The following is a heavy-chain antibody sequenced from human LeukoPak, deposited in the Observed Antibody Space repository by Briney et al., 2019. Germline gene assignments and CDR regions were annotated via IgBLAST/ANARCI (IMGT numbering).Heavy chain of an antibody. V-gene: IGHV3-30*04. D-gene: IGHD1-14*01. CDR3: ARVQGGGFRTADY. CDR2: VLEDGSYQ. CDR1: GFTFSNYI. J-gene: IGHJ4*02. Sequence: GGSLRLSCAASGFTFSNYIMHWVRQAPGKGLHWVAVVLEDGSYQYYADSVKGRFTISRDNSKNTLFLQMNSLRGEDTAMYYCARVQGGGFRTADYWGQGTLVTVSS.